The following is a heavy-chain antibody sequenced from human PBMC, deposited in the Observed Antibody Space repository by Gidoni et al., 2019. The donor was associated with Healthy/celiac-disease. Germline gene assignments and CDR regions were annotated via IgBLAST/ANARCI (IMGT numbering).Heavy chain of an antibody. V-gene: IGHV3-21*01. CDR3: ARDQGLVPAPGSAFDI. CDR2: ISSSSSYI. J-gene: IGHJ3*02. D-gene: IGHD2-2*01. CDR1: GFTFSSHS. Sequence: EVQLVESGGGLVKPGGPLRPSCAATGFTFSSHSMNWFRQAPGKGLEWVSSISSSSSYIYYADSVKGRFTISRDNAKNSLYLQMNSLRAEDTAVYYCARDQGLVPAPGSAFDIWGQGTMVTVSS.